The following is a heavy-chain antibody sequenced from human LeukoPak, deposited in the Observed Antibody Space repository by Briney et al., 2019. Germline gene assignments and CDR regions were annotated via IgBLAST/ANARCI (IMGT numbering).Heavy chain of an antibody. J-gene: IGHJ4*02. V-gene: IGHV3-33*08. Sequence: GGSLRLSCAASGFTFSSYSMNWVRQAPGKGLEWVAVIWYDGSNKYYADSVRGRFTISRDNSKNTLYLQMNSLRAEDTAVYYCASYGQNGYWGQGTLVTVSS. CDR2: IWYDGSNK. CDR1: GFTFSSYS. D-gene: IGHD3-10*01. CDR3: ASYGQNGY.